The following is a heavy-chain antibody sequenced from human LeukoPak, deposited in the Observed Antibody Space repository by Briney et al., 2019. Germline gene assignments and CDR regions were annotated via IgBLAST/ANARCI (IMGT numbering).Heavy chain of an antibody. CDR1: GYIFTGYY. J-gene: IGHJ4*02. CDR2: INPNSGGT. Sequence: ASVKVSCKAPGYIFTGYYMHWVRQAPGQGLEWMGWINPNSGGTNYAQKFQGRVTMTRDTSISTAYMDLSSLRSDDTAVYYCARGGYSGYDYDCWGQGTLVPVSS. CDR3: ARGGYSGYDYDC. D-gene: IGHD5-12*01. V-gene: IGHV1-2*02.